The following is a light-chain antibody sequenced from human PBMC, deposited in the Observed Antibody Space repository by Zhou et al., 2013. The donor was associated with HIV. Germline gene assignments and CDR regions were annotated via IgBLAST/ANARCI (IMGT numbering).Light chain of an antibody. Sequence: IVLTQSPGTLSLSLGERATFSCRASQSVSSGYLAWYQQKPGQAPRLLIYGASSRATGISDRFSGSGSGTDFTLTISRLEPEDFAVYYCQQYGSSSIFGQGTRLEIK. J-gene: IGKJ5*01. CDR3: QQYGSSSI. CDR1: QSVSSGY. V-gene: IGKV3-20*01. CDR2: GAS.